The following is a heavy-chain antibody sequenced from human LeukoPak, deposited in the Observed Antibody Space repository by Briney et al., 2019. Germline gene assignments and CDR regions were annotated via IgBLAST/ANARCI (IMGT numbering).Heavy chain of an antibody. CDR3: AKGVDSSGYISSPFDY. CDR2: ISGSGGST. V-gene: IGHV3-23*01. D-gene: IGHD3-22*01. CDR1: GFTFSSYA. Sequence: GGSLRLSCAASGFTFSSYAMSWVRQAPGKWLEWVSAISGSGGSTYYADSVKGRFTISRDNSKNTLDLQMNSLRAQDTAVYYCAKGVDSSGYISSPFDYWGQGTLVTVSS. J-gene: IGHJ4*02.